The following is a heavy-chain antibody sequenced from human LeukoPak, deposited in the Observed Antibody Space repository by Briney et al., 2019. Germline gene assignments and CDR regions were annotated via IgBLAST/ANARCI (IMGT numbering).Heavy chain of an antibody. CDR1: GFTFSSYG. V-gene: IGHV3-30*02. CDR3: AKVPITYLAYCGGDCPEAFDI. J-gene: IGHJ3*02. Sequence: GGSLRLSCAASGFTFSSYGMHWVRQAPGKGLEWVAFIRYDGSNKYYADSVKGRFAISRDNSKNTLYLQMNSLRAEDTAVYYCAKVPITYLAYCGGDCPEAFDIWGQGTMVTVSS. CDR2: IRYDGSNK. D-gene: IGHD2-21*02.